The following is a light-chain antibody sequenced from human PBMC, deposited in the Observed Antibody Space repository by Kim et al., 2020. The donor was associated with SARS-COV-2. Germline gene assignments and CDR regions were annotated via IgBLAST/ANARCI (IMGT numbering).Light chain of an antibody. CDR1: QSISSY. CDR3: QQSYSTPYT. J-gene: IGKJ2*01. V-gene: IGKV1-39*01. Sequence: DIQMTQSPSSLSASVGDRVTITCPASQSISSYLNWYQQKPGKAPKLLIYAASSLQSGVPSRFSGSASGTDFTLTISSLQPEDFANYHCQQSYSTPYTFGQGTKLEI. CDR2: AAS.